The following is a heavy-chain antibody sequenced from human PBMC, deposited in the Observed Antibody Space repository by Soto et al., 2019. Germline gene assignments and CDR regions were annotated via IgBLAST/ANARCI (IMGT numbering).Heavy chain of an antibody. CDR3: ARVGGFGATTIDD. CDR2: IYYSGST. J-gene: IGHJ4*02. Sequence: SETLSLTCTVSGGSISSGDYYWSWIRQPPGKGLEWIGYIYYSGSTYYNPSLKSRVTISVDTSKNQFSLRLSSVTAADTAVYYCARVGGFGATTIDDWGQGTRVTVSS. D-gene: IGHD3-10*01. V-gene: IGHV4-30-4*01. CDR1: GGSISSGDYY.